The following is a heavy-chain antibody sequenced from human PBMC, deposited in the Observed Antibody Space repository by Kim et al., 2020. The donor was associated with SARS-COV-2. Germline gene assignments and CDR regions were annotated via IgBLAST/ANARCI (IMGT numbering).Heavy chain of an antibody. D-gene: IGHD2-8*01. CDR2: INPNSGGT. V-gene: IGHV1-2*04. Sequence: ASVKVSCKASGYTFTGYYMHWVRQAPGQGLEWMGWINPNSGGTNYAQKFQGWVTMTRDTSISTAYMELSRLRSDDTAVYYCARTPIELMVDLDAFDIWGQGTMVTVSS. J-gene: IGHJ3*02. CDR1: GYTFTGYY. CDR3: ARTPIELMVDLDAFDI.